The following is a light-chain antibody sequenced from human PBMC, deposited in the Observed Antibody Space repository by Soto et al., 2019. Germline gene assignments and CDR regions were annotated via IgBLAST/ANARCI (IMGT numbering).Light chain of an antibody. Sequence: EIVLTQSPGTLSLSPGERATLSCRASQSVYINSLAWYQQKPGQPPRLLIYGAATRASDVPDRFSGSGSGADFALTIDRPEPEDFALYYCQQYGTSPLTFGPGTRVD. CDR1: QSVYINS. V-gene: IGKV3-20*01. CDR3: QQYGTSPLT. J-gene: IGKJ3*01. CDR2: GAA.